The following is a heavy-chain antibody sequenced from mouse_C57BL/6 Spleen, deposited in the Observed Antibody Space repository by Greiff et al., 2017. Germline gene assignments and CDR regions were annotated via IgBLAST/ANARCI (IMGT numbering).Heavy chain of an antibody. CDR3: GGLSYYFDY. J-gene: IGHJ2*01. CDR2: INPNNGGT. CDR1: GYTFTDYN. D-gene: IGHD2-2*01. Sequence: EVKLMESGPELVKPGASVKMSCKASGYTFTDYNMHWVKQSHGKSLEWIGYINPNNGGTSYNQKFKGKATLTVNKSSSTAYMELRSLTSEDSAVYYCGGLSYYFDYWGQGTTLTVSS. V-gene: IGHV1-22*01.